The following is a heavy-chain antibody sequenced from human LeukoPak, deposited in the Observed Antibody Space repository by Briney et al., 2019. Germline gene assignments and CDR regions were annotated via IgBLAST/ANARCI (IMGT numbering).Heavy chain of an antibody. CDR3: AKVSGPTRYFDY. V-gene: IGHV3-33*06. J-gene: IGHJ4*02. CDR2: IWYDGSNK. CDR1: GFTFSSYG. Sequence: GGSLRLSCAASGFTFSSYGMHWVRQAPGKGLEWVAVIWYDGSNKYYADSVKGRFTISRDNSKNTLYLQVNSLRAEDTAVYYCAKVSGPTRYFDYWGQGTLVTVSS. D-gene: IGHD1-26*01.